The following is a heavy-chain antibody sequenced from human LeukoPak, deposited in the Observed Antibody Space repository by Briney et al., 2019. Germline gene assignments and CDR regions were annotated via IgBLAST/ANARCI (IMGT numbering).Heavy chain of an antibody. D-gene: IGHD2-8*02. V-gene: IGHV3-23*01. J-gene: IGHJ5*02. CDR1: GFTFSSYA. CDR2: ISGSGGST. Sequence: PGGSLRLSCAASGFTFSSYAMSWVRQAPGKGLEWVSAISGSGGSTYYADSVKGRFTISRDNSKNSLYLQMNSLRAEDTALYHCARDEGVPGGYNWFDPWGQGTLVTVSS. CDR3: ARDEGVPGGYNWFDP.